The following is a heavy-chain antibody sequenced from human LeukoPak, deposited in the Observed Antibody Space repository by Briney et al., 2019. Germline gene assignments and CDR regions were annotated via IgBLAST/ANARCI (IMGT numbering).Heavy chain of an antibody. CDR2: IYYSGST. CDR1: GGSISSSSYY. J-gene: IGHJ4*02. D-gene: IGHD3-22*01. CDR3: ARHWSYYYDSSGHFDY. Sequence: TTSETLSLTCTVSGGSISSSSYYWGWIRQPPGKGLEWIGSIYYSGSTYYNPSLKSRVTISVDTSKNQFSLRLSSVTAADTAVYYCARHWSYYYDSSGHFDYWGQGTLVTVSS. V-gene: IGHV4-39*01.